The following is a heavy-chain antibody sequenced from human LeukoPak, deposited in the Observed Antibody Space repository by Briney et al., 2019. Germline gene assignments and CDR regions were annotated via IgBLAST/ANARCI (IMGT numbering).Heavy chain of an antibody. CDR3: ARDSRDGYNT. J-gene: IGHJ5*02. Sequence: GGSLRLSCAASGFTVSSNYMSWVRQAPGKGLEWVSSISSSSSYIYYADSVKGRFTISRDNAKNSLYLQMNSLRAEDTAVYYCARDSRDGYNTWGQGTLVTVSS. D-gene: IGHD5-24*01. CDR2: ISSSSSYI. V-gene: IGHV3-21*01. CDR1: GFTVSSNY.